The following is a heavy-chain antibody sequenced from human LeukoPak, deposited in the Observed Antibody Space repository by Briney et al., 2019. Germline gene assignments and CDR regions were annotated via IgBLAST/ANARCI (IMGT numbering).Heavy chain of an antibody. CDR1: GYTFINDD. J-gene: IGHJ6*02. CDR3: ARGMFDNSGHYYYFYYALDV. D-gene: IGHD3-22*01. Sequence: ASVKVSCKASGYTFINDDINWVRQAPGQGPEWMGWMNAKSGHTGYAQNLEGRVTMTRDTSTNTAYMELRGLRSEDTAVYFCARGMFDNSGHYYYFYYALDVWGQGTTVTVSS. V-gene: IGHV1-8*01. CDR2: MNAKSGHT.